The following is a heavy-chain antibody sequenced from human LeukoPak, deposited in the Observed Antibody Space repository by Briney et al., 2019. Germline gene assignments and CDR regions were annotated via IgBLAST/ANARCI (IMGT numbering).Heavy chain of an antibody. CDR2: ISAYNGNT. D-gene: IGHD2-2*01. J-gene: IGHJ5*02. Sequence: ASVKVSCKASGYTFTSYGISWVRQAPGHGLEWMGWISAYNGNTNYAQKLQGRGTMTTDTSTSTAYMELRSLRSDDTAVYYCARRLPVYCSSTSCHINWFDPWGQGTLVTVSS. CDR1: GYTFTSYG. V-gene: IGHV1-18*01. CDR3: ARRLPVYCSSTSCHINWFDP.